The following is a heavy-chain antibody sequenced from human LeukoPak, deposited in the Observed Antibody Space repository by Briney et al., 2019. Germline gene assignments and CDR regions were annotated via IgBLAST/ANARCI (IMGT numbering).Heavy chain of an antibody. D-gene: IGHD6-13*01. J-gene: IGHJ4*02. CDR2: IYYSGST. Sequence: SETLSLTCAVYGGSFSGYYWSWIRQPPGKGLEWIGYIYYSGSTNYNPSLKSRVTISVDTSKNQFSLKLSSVTAADTAVYYCARGSSSWYFDYWGQGTLVTVSS. V-gene: IGHV4-59*01. CDR3: ARGSSSWYFDY. CDR1: GGSFSGYY.